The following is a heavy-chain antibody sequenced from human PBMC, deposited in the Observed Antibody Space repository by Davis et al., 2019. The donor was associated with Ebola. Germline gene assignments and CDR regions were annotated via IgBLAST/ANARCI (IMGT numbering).Heavy chain of an antibody. CDR3: ARDRGTYSSGWYSGAFDI. CDR1: GYTFTGYY. V-gene: IGHV1-2*02. J-gene: IGHJ3*02. Sequence: ASVKVSCKASGYTFTGYYMHWVRQAPGQGLEWMGWINPNSGGTNYAQKFQGRVTMTRDTSISPAYMELSRLRSDDTAVYYCARDRGTYSSGWYSGAFDIWGQGTMVTVSS. CDR2: INPNSGGT. D-gene: IGHD6-19*01.